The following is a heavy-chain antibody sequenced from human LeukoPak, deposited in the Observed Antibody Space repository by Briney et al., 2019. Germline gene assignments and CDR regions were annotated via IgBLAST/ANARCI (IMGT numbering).Heavy chain of an antibody. V-gene: IGHV1-69*13. D-gene: IGHD3-3*01. CDR1: GGTFSSYA. CDR2: IIPIFGTA. J-gene: IGHJ3*02. CDR3: AREDYDFWSGYRPHGGDAFDI. Sequence: SVKVSCKASGGTFSSYAISWVRQAPGQGLEWMGGIIPIFGTANYAQKFQGRVTITADESTSTAYMELSSLRSEDTAVYYCAREDYDFWSGYRPHGGDAFDIWGQGIMVTVSS.